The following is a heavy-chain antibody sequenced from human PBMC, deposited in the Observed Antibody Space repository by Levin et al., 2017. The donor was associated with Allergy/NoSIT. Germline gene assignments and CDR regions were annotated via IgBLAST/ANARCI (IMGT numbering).Heavy chain of an antibody. CDR1: GFTFSHHG. Sequence: LSLTCAASGFTFSHHGFHWVRQAPGKGLEWVALIWYDGTKKYYADSVKGRFTFSRDDSRNTLDLQMDGLRAEDTAIYYCARDGSGGGGKYPDYWGQGTLVTVSS. D-gene: IGHD3-10*01. CDR3: ARDGSGGGGKYPDY. CDR2: IWYDGTKK. V-gene: IGHV3-33*01. J-gene: IGHJ4*02.